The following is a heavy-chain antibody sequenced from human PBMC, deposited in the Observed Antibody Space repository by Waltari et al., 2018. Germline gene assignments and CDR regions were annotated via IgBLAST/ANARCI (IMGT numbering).Heavy chain of an antibody. J-gene: IGHJ4*02. D-gene: IGHD6-19*01. V-gene: IGHV1-2*04. CDR2: SNPNSGGT. Sequence: QVQLVQSGAEVKKPGASVKVSCRASGYTFTGYYMHLVRQAPGQGLEWMGWSNPNSGGTNYAQKFQGWVTMTRDTSISTAYMERSRLRSDDTAVYYCARGHRYSSGWLVYWGQGTLVTVSS. CDR1: GYTFTGYY. CDR3: ARGHRYSSGWLVY.